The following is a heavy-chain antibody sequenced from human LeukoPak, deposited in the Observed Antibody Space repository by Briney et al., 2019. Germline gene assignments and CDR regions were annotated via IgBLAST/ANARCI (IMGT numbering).Heavy chain of an antibody. Sequence: PGGSLRLSCTASGFTFGDYAMSWVRQAPGKGLEWVGFMRSKAYGGTTEYAASVKGRFTISRDDSKSIAYLQMNSLKTEDTAVYYCTTDKGHCSSTSCPDYWGQGTLVTVSS. D-gene: IGHD2-2*01. CDR1: GFTFGDYA. J-gene: IGHJ4*02. CDR3: TTDKGHCSSTSCPDY. CDR2: MRSKAYGGTT. V-gene: IGHV3-49*04.